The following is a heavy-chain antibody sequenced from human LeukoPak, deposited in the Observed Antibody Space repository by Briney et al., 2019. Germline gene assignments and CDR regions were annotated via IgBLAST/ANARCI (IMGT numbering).Heavy chain of an antibody. D-gene: IGHD2-21*02. CDR1: GASMTSTY. V-gene: IGHV4-59*13. J-gene: IGHJ4*02. CDR3: VRTARVFDF. CDR2: IYYTGDT. Sequence: SETLSLTCSDSGASMTSTYWSWVRQPPGQGLEVIGYIYYTGDTNYHPSLKSRVTLSLDTSTGQFSLKLRSVTAADTAVYYCVRTARVFDFWGQGTLVTVSS.